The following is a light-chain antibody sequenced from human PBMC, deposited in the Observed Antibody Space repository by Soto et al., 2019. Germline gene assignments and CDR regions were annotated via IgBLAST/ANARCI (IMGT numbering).Light chain of an antibody. J-gene: IGKJ1*01. CDR3: QQYNNYWT. Sequence: DIQMTQSPSTLSKSVGDRVTITCRASQSISYWLAWYQQKPGKAPNLLIYKASSLESGVPSRFSGSGSGTEFTLTISSLQPDDFATYYCQQYNNYWTFGQGTKVEIK. CDR1: QSISYW. CDR2: KAS. V-gene: IGKV1-5*03.